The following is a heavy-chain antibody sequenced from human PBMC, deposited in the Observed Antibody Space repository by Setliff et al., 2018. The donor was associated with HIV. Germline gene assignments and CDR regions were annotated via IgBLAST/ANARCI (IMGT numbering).Heavy chain of an antibody. V-gene: IGHV3-73*01. Sequence: GGSLRLSCAASGFTFSGSAMHWVRQASGKGLEWVGRIRSKANSYATAYAASVKGRFTISRDDSKNTAYLQMNSLKTEDTAVYYCTRAFGAAAAGTSDDYWGQGTLVTVSS. CDR1: GFTFSGSA. D-gene: IGHD6-13*01. CDR2: IRSKANSYAT. J-gene: IGHJ4*02. CDR3: TRAFGAAAAGTSDDY.